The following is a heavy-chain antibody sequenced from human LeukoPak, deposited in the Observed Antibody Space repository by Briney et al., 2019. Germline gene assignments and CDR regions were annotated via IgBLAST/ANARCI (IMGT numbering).Heavy chain of an antibody. CDR1: GGSISSYY. CDR2: IYTSGST. V-gene: IGHV4-4*07. D-gene: IGHD6-19*01. Sequence: SETLSLTCTVSGGSISSYYWSWIRQPAGKGLEWTGRIYTSGSTNYNPSLKSRVTMSVDTSKNQFSLKLSSVTAADTAVYYCAVQGVAGLFDYWGQGTLVTVSS. J-gene: IGHJ4*02. CDR3: AVQGVAGLFDY.